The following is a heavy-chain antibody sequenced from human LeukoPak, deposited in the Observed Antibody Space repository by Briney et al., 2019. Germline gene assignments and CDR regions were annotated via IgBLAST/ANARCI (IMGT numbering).Heavy chain of an antibody. D-gene: IGHD6-19*01. J-gene: IGHJ4*02. CDR2: IYYSGST. Sequence: SETLSLTCTVSGGSISFNYWNWIRLPPGKGLEWLGYIYYSGSTNYNPSLKSRVTISIDTSKNQVSLKLSSVTAADTAVYYCARAHYSSGWYPFDYWGQGTLVTVSS. CDR1: GGSISFNY. CDR3: ARAHYSSGWYPFDY. V-gene: IGHV4-59*01.